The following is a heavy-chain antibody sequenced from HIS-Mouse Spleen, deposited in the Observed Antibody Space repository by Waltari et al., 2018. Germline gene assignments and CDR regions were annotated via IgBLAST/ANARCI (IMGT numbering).Heavy chain of an antibody. CDR1: GFSLSTSGMC. V-gene: IGHV2-70*15. CDR2: IDWDDDK. J-gene: IGHJ2*01. D-gene: IGHD4-17*01. Sequence: QVTLRESGPALVKPTQTLTLTCTFSGFSLSTSGMCVSWIRQPPGKALEWLARIDWDDDKYYSTSLKTRLTISKDTSKNHVVLTMTNMDPVDTATYYCARTPTVVTPDWYFDLWGRGTLVTVSS. CDR3: ARTPTVVTPDWYFDL.